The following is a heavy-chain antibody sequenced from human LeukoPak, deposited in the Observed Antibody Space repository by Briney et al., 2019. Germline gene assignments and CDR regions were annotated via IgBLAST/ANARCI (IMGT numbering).Heavy chain of an antibody. J-gene: IGHJ1*01. Sequence: SGGSLRLSSAGSGFSFSSHGMNWVRQAPGKGLEWVSGISPSGDITYYTDSVRGRFTISRDNFKNTLSLQVNSLRAEDTAMYYCAKDDDWGRYKHWGQGTLVTVSS. CDR2: ISPSGDIT. CDR3: AKDDDWGRYKH. D-gene: IGHD3-16*01. V-gene: IGHV3-23*01. CDR1: GFSFSSHG.